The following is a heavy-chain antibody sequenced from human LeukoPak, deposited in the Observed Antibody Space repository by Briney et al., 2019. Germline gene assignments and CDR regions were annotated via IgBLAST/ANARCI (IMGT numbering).Heavy chain of an antibody. J-gene: IGHJ3*02. V-gene: IGHV3-30*02. CDR2: IRYDGSNK. CDR1: GFTFSSYG. CDR3: AKDLDLNYYLKTPDAFDI. D-gene: IGHD1-26*01. Sequence: GGSLRLSCAASGFTFSSYGMHWVRQAPGKGLEWVAFIRYDGSNKYYADSVKGRFTISRDNSKNTLYLQMNSLRAEDTAVYYCAKDLDLNYYLKTPDAFDIWGRGTMVTVSS.